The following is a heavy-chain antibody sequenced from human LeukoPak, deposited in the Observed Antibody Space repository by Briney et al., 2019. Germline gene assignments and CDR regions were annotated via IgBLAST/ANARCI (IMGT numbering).Heavy chain of an antibody. Sequence: ASVKVSCKASGYTFTSYYMHWVRQAPGQGLEWMGWISPYNGNTNYPRKLQGRVTMTTDTSTSTAYMELRSLRSDDTALYYCATEGGWQPTDYGDHVYWGQGTLVTVSS. D-gene: IGHD4-17*01. CDR1: GYTFTSYY. J-gene: IGHJ4*02. V-gene: IGHV1-18*04. CDR2: ISPYNGNT. CDR3: ATEGGWQPTDYGDHVY.